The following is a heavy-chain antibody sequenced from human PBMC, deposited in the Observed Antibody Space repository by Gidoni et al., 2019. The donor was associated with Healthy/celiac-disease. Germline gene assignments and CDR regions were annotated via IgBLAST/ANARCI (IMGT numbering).Heavy chain of an antibody. D-gene: IGHD2-21*02. CDR3: ARVSNAENCGGDCYSYYYYGMDV. J-gene: IGHJ6*02. V-gene: IGHV3-64*01. CDR1: GFTFSSYA. Sequence: EVQLVESGGGLVQPGGSLRLSCAASGFTFSSYAMHWVRQAPGKGLEYVSAISSNGGSTYYANSVKGRFTISRDNSKNTLYLQMGSLRAEDMAVYYCARVSNAENCGGDCYSYYYYGMDVWGQGTTVTVSS. CDR2: ISSNGGST.